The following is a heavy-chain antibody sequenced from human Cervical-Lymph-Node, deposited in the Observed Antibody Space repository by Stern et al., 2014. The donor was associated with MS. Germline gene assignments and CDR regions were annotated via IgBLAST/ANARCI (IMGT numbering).Heavy chain of an antibody. CDR3: VSLPFENN. CDR1: GYRFTSYW. CDR2: IYPSDSDV. D-gene: IGHD2/OR15-2a*01. V-gene: IGHV5-51*01. J-gene: IGHJ4*02. Sequence: EVQLVESGAEVKKPGESLKISCQGSGYRFTSYWVGWVRQMPGKGLEWMGTIYPSDSDVRYSPSFQGQVTISVDKSISTAYLQWRSLKASDTAMYYCVSLPFENNGGQGTPVTVSS.